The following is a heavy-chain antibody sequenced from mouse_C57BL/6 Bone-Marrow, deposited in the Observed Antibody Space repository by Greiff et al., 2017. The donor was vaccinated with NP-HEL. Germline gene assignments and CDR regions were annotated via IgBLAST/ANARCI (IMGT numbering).Heavy chain of an antibody. J-gene: IGHJ3*01. CDR1: GYTFTSYW. CDR3: AREDPPSYNSGSSWCAY. CDR2: IDPSDSYT. V-gene: IGHV1-69*01. D-gene: IGHD1-1*01. Sequence: QVQLQQPGAELVMPGASVKLSCKASGYTFTSYWMHWVKQRPGQGLEWIGEIDPSDSYTNYNQKFKGKSTLTVDKSSSTAYMQLSSLTSEDSAVYYCAREDPPSYNSGSSWCAYWGQGTLVTVSA.